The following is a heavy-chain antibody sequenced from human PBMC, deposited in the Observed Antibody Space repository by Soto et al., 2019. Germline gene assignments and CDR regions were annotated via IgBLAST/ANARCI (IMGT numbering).Heavy chain of an antibody. CDR1: GGSFSGYY. CDR2: IKPSGST. CDR3: ARHFSVDYFDY. Sequence: ASETLSLTCAVYGGSFSGYYWSWIRQPPGKGLEWLGEIKPSGSTNYNPSLKSRVTISVDRSKNQFSLKLSSVTAADTAVYYCARHFSVDYFDYWGQGALVTVSS. V-gene: IGHV4-34*01. J-gene: IGHJ4*02.